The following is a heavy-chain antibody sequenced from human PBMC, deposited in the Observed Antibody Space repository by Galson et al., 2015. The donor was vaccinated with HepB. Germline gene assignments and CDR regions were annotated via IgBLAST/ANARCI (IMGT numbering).Heavy chain of an antibody. CDR1: GFTFSSYE. D-gene: IGHD4-17*01. V-gene: IGHV3-48*03. CDR2: ISSSGSTI. Sequence: ALRLSCAASGFTFSSYEMNWVRQAPGKGLEWVSYISSSGSTIYYADSVKGRFTISRDNAKNSLYLQMNSLRAEDTAVYYCAREPPGDYGDYGNPKYGMDVWGQGTTVTVSS. CDR3: AREPPGDYGDYGNPKYGMDV. J-gene: IGHJ6*02.